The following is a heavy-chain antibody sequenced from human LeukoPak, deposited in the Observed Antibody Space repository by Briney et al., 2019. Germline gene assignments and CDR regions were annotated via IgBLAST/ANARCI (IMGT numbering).Heavy chain of an antibody. Sequence: GGSLRLSCAASGFTFSGFGMHWVRQAPGKGLEWVAFIRYDGSNKFYADSVKGRFTISRDNSKNTLSLQMNSLRAEDTAVYYCAKDPYDSSGYYFDYWGQGTLVTVSS. CDR3: AKDPYDSSGYYFDY. CDR1: GFTFSGFG. V-gene: IGHV3-30*02. CDR2: IRYDGSNK. D-gene: IGHD3-22*01. J-gene: IGHJ4*02.